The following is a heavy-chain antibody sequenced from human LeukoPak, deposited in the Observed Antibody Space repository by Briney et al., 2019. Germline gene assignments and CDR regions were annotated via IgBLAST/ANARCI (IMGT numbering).Heavy chain of an antibody. D-gene: IGHD5-24*01. J-gene: IGHJ4*02. CDR1: GYTFTGYY. CDR3: ARVGEVEMATTYFDY. Sequence: GASVKVSCKASGYTFTGYYMHWVRQAPGQGLEWMGWINPNSGGTNYAQKFQGRVTMTRDTSISTAYMELSRLRSDDTAVYYCARVGEVEMATTYFDYWGQGTLVTVSS. V-gene: IGHV1-2*02. CDR2: INPNSGGT.